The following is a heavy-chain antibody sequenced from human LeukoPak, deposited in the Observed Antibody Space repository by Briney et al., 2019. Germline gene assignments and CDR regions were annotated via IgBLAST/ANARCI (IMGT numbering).Heavy chain of an antibody. D-gene: IGHD3-10*01. V-gene: IGHV3-48*03. Sequence: GPSLIRSCAVGRSSFSDSEKIWVRAAPWKRKEWVSPISSSGTTIYYADSVKGRFTVSRDNAKNSLYLQMNSLRAGDTAVYYCAREVYYGSWIYYNDYWGQGTLVTVSS. CDR2: ISSSGTTI. CDR1: RSSFSDSE. J-gene: IGHJ4*02. CDR3: AREVYYGSWIYYNDY.